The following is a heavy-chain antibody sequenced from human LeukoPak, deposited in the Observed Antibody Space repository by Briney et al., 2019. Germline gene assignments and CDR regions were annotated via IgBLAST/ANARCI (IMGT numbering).Heavy chain of an antibody. D-gene: IGHD2-2*01. CDR1: GYTFTSYG. J-gene: IGHJ4*02. CDR2: ISAYNGNT. V-gene: IGHV1-18*03. CDR3: ARDQARYCSSTSCSPFDY. Sequence: GASVKVSCKASGYTFTSYGISWVRQAPGQGLEWMGWISAYNGNTNYAQKLQGRVTMTTDTSASTAYMELRSLRSDDMAVYYCARDQARYCSSTSCSPFDYWGQGTLVTVSS.